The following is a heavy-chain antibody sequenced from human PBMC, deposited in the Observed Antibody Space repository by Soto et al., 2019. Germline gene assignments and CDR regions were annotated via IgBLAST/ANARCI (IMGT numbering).Heavy chain of an antibody. D-gene: IGHD5-18*01. CDR1: GCTFSSYA. CDR2: IIPIFGTA. V-gene: IGHV1-69*13. Sequence: ASVKVSCKASGCTFSSYAISWVRQAPGQGLEWMGGIIPIFGTANYAQKFQGRVTITADESTSTAYMELSSLRSEDTAVYYCARVLAGDTAIPFDYWGQGTLVTVSS. J-gene: IGHJ4*02. CDR3: ARVLAGDTAIPFDY.